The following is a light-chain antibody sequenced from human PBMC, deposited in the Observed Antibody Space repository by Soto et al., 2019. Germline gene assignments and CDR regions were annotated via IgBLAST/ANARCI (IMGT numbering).Light chain of an antibody. J-gene: IGKJ4*01. CDR1: HDITNY. CDR3: QQYDSLPT. Sequence: DIQMTQSPSSLSASVGDRVTITCQASHDITNYLNWYQQKPGKGPGLLIYGASNLETGVPSRFSGSGFGTDFSFTISSLQPEDFATYYCQQYDSLPTFGGGTKVDI. V-gene: IGKV1-33*01. CDR2: GAS.